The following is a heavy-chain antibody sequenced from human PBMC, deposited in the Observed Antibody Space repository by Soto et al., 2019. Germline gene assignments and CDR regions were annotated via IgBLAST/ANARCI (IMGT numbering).Heavy chain of an antibody. CDR3: ARHRASTPPGPSWYYYRDV. D-gene: IGHD1-1*01. CDR1: GYSFTSYW. CDR2: IYPGDSDT. Sequence: PGESLKISCKGSGYSFTSYWIGWVRQMPGKGLEWMGIIYPGDSDTRYSPSFQGQVTISADKSISTAYLQWSSLKASDTAMYYCARHRASTPPGPSWYYYRDVWGKGTTFTAS. V-gene: IGHV5-51*01. J-gene: IGHJ6*03.